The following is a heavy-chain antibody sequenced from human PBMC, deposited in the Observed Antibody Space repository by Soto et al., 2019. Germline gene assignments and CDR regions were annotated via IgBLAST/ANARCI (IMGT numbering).Heavy chain of an antibody. CDR1: GGSVSSGSYY. V-gene: IGHV4-61*01. J-gene: IGHJ4*02. Sequence: QVQLQESGPGLVKPSETLSLTCTVSGGSVSSGSYYWSWIRQPPGKGLEWIGYIYYSGSTYYNPSLKSRVTISVDTSKNQFSLKLSSVTAADTAVYYCARATDADSSGYPGNFDYWGQGTLVTVSS. CDR3: ARATDADSSGYPGNFDY. CDR2: IYYSGST. D-gene: IGHD3-22*01.